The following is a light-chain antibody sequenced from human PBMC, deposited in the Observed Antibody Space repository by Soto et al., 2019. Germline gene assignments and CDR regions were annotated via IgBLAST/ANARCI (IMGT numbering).Light chain of an antibody. CDR2: KGS. CDR1: DSDVGSYNL. CDR3: CSYACSSTFYV. J-gene: IGLJ1*01. V-gene: IGLV2-23*01. Sequence: ALTQPASVSGSPGQSITISCTGTDSDVGSYNLVSWYQQHPGKAPKLVIYKGSERPSGDSNRFSGSKSGNTASLTISGLQAEDEADYSCCSYACSSTFYVFGTGTKVNVL.